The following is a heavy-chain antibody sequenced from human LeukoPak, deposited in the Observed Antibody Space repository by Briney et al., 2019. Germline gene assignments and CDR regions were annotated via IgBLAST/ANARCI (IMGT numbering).Heavy chain of an antibody. CDR1: GYTLTELS. J-gene: IGHJ4*02. Sequence: ASVKVSCKVCGYTLTELSMHWVRQAPGKGLEWMGGFDPEDGETIYAQKFQGRVTMTEDTSTDTAYMELSSLRSEDTAVYYCATYSGYSYYFDYWGQGTLVTVSS. CDR2: FDPEDGET. CDR3: ATYSGYSYYFDY. V-gene: IGHV1-24*01. D-gene: IGHD3-22*01.